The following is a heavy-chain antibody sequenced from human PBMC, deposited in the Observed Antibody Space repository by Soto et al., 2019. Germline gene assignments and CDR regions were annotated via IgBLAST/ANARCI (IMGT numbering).Heavy chain of an antibody. Sequence: SETLSLTCTVSGGSISSYYWSWIRQPPGKGLEWIGYIYYSGSTNYNPSLKSRVTISVDTSKNQFSLKLSSVTAADTAVYYCAREVRYSSSWYQFDYWGQGTLVTVSS. D-gene: IGHD6-13*01. V-gene: IGHV4-59*01. CDR1: GGSISSYY. CDR3: AREVRYSSSWYQFDY. J-gene: IGHJ4*02. CDR2: IYYSGST.